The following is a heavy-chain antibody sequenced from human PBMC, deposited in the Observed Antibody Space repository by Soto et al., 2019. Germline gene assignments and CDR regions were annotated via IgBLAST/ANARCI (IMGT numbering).Heavy chain of an antibody. Sequence: SETLSLTCTVSGISVSTSDYYWGWVRQPTGKGLDWIGNIYYSGSTFYNPSLRSRVTFSVDTSKNQFSLRLNSVTAADTAVYFCAGLVVPASQNSDFDYWGQETLITVS. CDR2: IYYSGST. V-gene: IGHV4-39*01. CDR3: AGLVVPASQNSDFDY. J-gene: IGHJ4*02. D-gene: IGHD2-15*01. CDR1: GISVSTSDYY.